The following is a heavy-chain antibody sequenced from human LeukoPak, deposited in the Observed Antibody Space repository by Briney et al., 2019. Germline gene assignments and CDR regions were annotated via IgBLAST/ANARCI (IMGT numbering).Heavy chain of an antibody. CDR1: GGSISSGDYY. CDR2: IYYSGST. V-gene: IGHV4-30-4*08. Sequence: SQTLSLTCTVSGGSISSGDYYWSWIRQPPGEGLEWIGYIYYSGSTYYNPSLKSRVTISVDTSKNQFSLKLSSVTAADTAVYYCARAQLLPRNFDYWGQGTLVTVSS. J-gene: IGHJ4*02. CDR3: ARAQLLPRNFDY. D-gene: IGHD2-2*01.